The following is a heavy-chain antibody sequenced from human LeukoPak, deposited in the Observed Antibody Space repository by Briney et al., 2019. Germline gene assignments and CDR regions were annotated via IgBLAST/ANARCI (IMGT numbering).Heavy chain of an antibody. D-gene: IGHD6-13*01. V-gene: IGHV3-23*01. CDR3: AKDGVSYSSSPYYFDY. CDR1: GFTFSSYA. J-gene: IGHJ4*02. Sequence: GESLTLPCAVSGFTFSSYAMIWVRQPPGKGLEWVSAISGSGGSTYYADSVQCRFTISRDNSKNTLYLQMNSLRAEDTAVYYCAKDGVSYSSSPYYFDYWGQGTLVTVSS. CDR2: ISGSGGST.